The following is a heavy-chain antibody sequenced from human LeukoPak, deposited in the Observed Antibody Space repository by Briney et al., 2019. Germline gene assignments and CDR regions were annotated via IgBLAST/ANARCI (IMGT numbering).Heavy chain of an antibody. J-gene: IGHJ4*02. CDR3: ARVGTYYYDSSGYYYVGYFDY. Sequence: KPSETLSLTCTVSGGSISSGGYYWSWIRQHPGKGLEWIGYIYYSGSTYYNPSLKSRVTISVDTSKNQFSLKLSSVTAADTAVYYCARVGTYYYDSSGYYYVGYFDYWGQGTLVTVSS. D-gene: IGHD3-22*01. V-gene: IGHV4-31*03. CDR1: GGSISSGGYY. CDR2: IYYSGST.